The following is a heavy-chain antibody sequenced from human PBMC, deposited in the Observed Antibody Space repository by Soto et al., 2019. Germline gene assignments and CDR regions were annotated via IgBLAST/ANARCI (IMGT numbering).Heavy chain of an antibody. CDR3: VRSGHDFWSAHDAFDX. CDR2: ISSSGSTI. Sequence: GGSLRLSCAASGFTFSSYEMNWVRQAPGKGLEWVSYISSSGSTIYYADSVKVRFTISRDNAKNSLYLQMNSLRAEDTAVYYCVRSGHDFWSAHDAFDXWGQGTMVTVS. CDR1: GFTFSSYE. D-gene: IGHD3-3*01. J-gene: IGHJ3*02. V-gene: IGHV3-48*03.